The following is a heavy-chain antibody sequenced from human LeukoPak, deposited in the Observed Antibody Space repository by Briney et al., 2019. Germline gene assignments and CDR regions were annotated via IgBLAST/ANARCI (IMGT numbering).Heavy chain of an antibody. CDR3: ARLQSGTYSYYFFYMDV. V-gene: IGHV3-30*02. Sequence: GGSLRLSCAASGFTFSSYGMHWVRQAPGKGLEWVAFIRYDGSNKYYADSVKGRFTISRDNSKNSLFLQMNSLRAEDTAVYFCARLQSGTYSYYFFYMDVWGKGTTVTVSS. J-gene: IGHJ6*03. CDR2: IRYDGSNK. D-gene: IGHD1-26*01. CDR1: GFTFSSYG.